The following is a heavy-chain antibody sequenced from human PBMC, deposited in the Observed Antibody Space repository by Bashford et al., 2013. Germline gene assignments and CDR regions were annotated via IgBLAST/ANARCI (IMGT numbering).Heavy chain of an antibody. CDR2: INAGNGNT. J-gene: IGHJ4*02. V-gene: IGHV1-3*01. D-gene: IGHD6-19*01. Sequence: ASVKVSCKASGYTFTSYAMHWVRQAPGQRLEWMGWINAGNGNTKYSQKFQGRVTITRDTSASTAYMELSSLRSEDTAVYYCARERIAVAGLWDYWGQGTLVTVSS. CDR1: GYTFTSYA. CDR3: ARERIAVAGLWDY.